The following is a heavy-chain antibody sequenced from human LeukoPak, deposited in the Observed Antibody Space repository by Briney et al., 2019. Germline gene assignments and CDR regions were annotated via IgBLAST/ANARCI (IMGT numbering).Heavy chain of an antibody. Sequence: ASVKVSCKASGGTFSSYDISWVRQAPGHGLEWMGWISAYNGNTNYAQKLQGRVTMTTDTSTSTAYMELRSLRSDDTAVYYCARDSLYYFDYWGQGTLVTVSS. CDR2: ISAYNGNT. J-gene: IGHJ4*02. V-gene: IGHV1-18*01. CDR1: GGTFSSYD. CDR3: ARDSLYYFDY.